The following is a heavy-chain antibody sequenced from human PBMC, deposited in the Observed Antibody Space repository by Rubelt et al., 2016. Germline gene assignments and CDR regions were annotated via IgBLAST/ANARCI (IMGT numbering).Heavy chain of an antibody. CDR3: IRSYRGKQRSYFDY. Sequence: EYAASVKGRFTISRDDSKNSLYLQMNGLEAEDTAVYYCIRSYRGKQRSYFDYWGQGTLVTVSS. J-gene: IGHJ4*02. D-gene: IGHD1-26*01. V-gene: IGHV3-72*01.